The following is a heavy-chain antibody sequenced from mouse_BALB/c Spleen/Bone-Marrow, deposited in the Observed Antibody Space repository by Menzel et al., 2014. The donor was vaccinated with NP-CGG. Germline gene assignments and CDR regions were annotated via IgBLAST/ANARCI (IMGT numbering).Heavy chain of an antibody. CDR2: IDPANVNT. D-gene: IGHD2-14*01. CDR3: ARYRLGAYFDY. V-gene: IGHV14-3*02. Sequence: EVKLQESGAALVKPGASVKLSCTASGFNIKDTYIHWVKQRPEQGLEWIGRIDPANVNTKYDPKFQGKATITADTSSNTAYLQLSSLTSEDTAVYYCARYRLGAYFDYWGQGTPLTVSS. CDR1: GFNIKDTY. J-gene: IGHJ2*01.